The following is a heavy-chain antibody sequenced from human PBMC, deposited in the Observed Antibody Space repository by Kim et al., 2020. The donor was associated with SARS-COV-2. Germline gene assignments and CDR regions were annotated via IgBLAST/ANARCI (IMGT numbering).Heavy chain of an antibody. CDR3: ARQGDCDWLFFDY. J-gene: IGHJ4*02. V-gene: IGHV4-39*01. Sequence: YNTSLKSRVTIAVDTSKNQFALKLSSGTAADTAVDYCARQGDCDWLFFDYWGQGTLVTVSS. D-gene: IGHD3-9*01.